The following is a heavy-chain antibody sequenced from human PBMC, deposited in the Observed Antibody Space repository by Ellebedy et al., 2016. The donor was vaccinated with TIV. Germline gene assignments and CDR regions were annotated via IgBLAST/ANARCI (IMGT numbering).Heavy chain of an antibody. V-gene: IGHV3-23*01. CDR3: ARLGVIAAAGVGGY. CDR2: ISGSGDLM. Sequence: GESLKISCVASGFTFGSYAMSWVRQAPGKGLEWVSSISGSGDLMYYADSVKGRFTTSRDNAGNSLYLQMNSLRAEDTAVYYCARLGVIAAAGVGGYWGQGTLVIVSS. CDR1: GFTFGSYA. J-gene: IGHJ4*02. D-gene: IGHD6-13*01.